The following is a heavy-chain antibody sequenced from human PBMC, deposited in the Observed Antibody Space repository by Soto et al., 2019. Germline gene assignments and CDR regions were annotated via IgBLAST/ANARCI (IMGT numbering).Heavy chain of an antibody. V-gene: IGHV3-48*02. CDR1: GFTFSSYA. J-gene: IGHJ4*02. Sequence: PGGSMRLSCPASGFTFSSYAMHWVRQAPGKGLEWVSYISRSSSVIYYADSVKGRFTISRDNANNSLFLQMNNLRDEDTAMYYCEREVHYYDNSGGGYCGLVTRVTVCS. CDR2: ISRSSSVI. D-gene: IGHD3-22*01. CDR3: EREVHYYDNSGGGY.